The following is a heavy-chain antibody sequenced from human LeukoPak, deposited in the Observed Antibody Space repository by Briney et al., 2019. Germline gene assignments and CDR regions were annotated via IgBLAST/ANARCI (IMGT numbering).Heavy chain of an antibody. CDR1: GYTFTSYD. D-gene: IGHD3-3*01. CDR3: ARVLYDFWSGPNDAFDI. J-gene: IGHJ3*02. Sequence: ASVTVSFKASGYTFTSYDINWVRQATGQGLEWMGWMNPNSGNTGYAQKFQGRVTMTRNTSISTAYMELSSLRSEDTAVYYCARVLYDFWSGPNDAFDIWGQGTMVTVSS. CDR2: MNPNSGNT. V-gene: IGHV1-8*01.